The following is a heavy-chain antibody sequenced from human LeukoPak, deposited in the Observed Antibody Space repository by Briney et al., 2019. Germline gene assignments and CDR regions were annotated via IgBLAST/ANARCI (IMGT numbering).Heavy chain of an antibody. D-gene: IGHD1-26*01. CDR3: AKEGETAESFDC. CDR2: ISCSSSSI. J-gene: IGHJ4*02. V-gene: IGHV3-9*03. Sequence: GRSLRLSCAASGFTFGGYAMHWVRQAPGKGLEWVSGISCSSSSICYADSVKGRFTISRDNAKNSLYLQMTSLRAEDMALYYCAKEGETAESFDCWGQGTLVTVSA. CDR1: GFTFGGYA.